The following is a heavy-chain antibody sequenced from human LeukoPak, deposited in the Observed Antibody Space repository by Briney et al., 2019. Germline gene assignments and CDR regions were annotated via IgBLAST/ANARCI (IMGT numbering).Heavy chain of an antibody. D-gene: IGHD1-26*01. CDR1: GYTFTSYD. Sequence: ASVKVSCKASGYTFTSYDINWVRQATGQGLEWMGIINPSGGSTSYAQKFQGRVTMTRDMSTSTVYMELSSLRSEDTAVYYCAREDSVVGATSPDYWGQGTLVTVSS. V-gene: IGHV1-46*01. CDR2: INPSGGST. J-gene: IGHJ4*02. CDR3: AREDSVVGATSPDY.